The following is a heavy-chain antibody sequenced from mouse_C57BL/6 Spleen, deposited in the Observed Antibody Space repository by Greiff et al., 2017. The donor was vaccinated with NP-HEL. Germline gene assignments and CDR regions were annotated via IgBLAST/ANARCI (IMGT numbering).Heavy chain of an antibody. J-gene: IGHJ2*01. CDR3: TRASNYFYFDY. Sequence: EVQVVESGEGLVKPGGSLKLSCAASGFTFSSYAMSWVRQTPEKRLEWVAYISSGGDYIYYADTVKGRFTISRDNARNTLYLQMSSLKSEDTAMYYCTRASNYFYFDYWGQGTTLTVSS. D-gene: IGHD2-5*01. CDR1: GFTFSSYA. V-gene: IGHV5-9-1*02. CDR2: ISSGGDYI.